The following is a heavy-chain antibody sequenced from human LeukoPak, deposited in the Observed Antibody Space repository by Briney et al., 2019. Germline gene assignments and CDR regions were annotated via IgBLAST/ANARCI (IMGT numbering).Heavy chain of an antibody. J-gene: IGHJ4*02. D-gene: IGHD6-13*01. CDR3: AREGQQLAFDY. CDR1: GGSISSYY. CDR2: IYYSGST. V-gene: IGHV4-59*01. Sequence: SEALSLTCTVSGGSISSYYWSWIRQPPGKGLEWIGYIYYSGSTNYNPSLKSRVTISVDTSKNQFSLKLSSVTAADTAVYYCAREGQQLAFDYWGQGTLVTVSS.